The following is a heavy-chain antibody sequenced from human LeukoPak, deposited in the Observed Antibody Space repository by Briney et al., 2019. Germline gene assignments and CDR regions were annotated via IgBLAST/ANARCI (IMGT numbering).Heavy chain of an antibody. D-gene: IGHD5-12*01. V-gene: IGHV4-59*01. CDR1: AGSLSCYY. CDR2: IQYSRST. CDR3: ARGVSGYDWFLDY. Sequence: SETLSLTWTLAAGSLSCYYCSWIQQPPGKGLEWIGSIQYSRSTNYNSSLKSRVTISVDTSKIQFSLKLSSVTAADTAVYYCARGVSGYDWFLDYWGQGTLVTVSS. J-gene: IGHJ4*02.